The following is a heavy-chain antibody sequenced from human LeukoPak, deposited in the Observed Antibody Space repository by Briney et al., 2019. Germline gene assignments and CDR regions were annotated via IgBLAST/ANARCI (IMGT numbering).Heavy chain of an antibody. CDR3: ARVSTRGSDY. CDR1: GFTFSSYS. CDR2: ISSSSSYI. J-gene: IGHJ4*02. V-gene: IGHV3-21*01. D-gene: IGHD3-10*01. Sequence: GGSLRLSCAASGFTFSSYSMNWVRQAPGKGLEWVSSISSSSSYIYYVDSVKGRFTISRDNAKNSLYLQMNSLRAEDTAVYYCARVSTRGSDYWGQGTLVTVSS.